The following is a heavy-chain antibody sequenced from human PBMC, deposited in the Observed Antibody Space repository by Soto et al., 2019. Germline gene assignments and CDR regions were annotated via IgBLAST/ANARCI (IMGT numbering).Heavy chain of an antibody. CDR2: IYSSGST. CDR1: GVSITSYY. D-gene: IGHD1-20*01. V-gene: IGHV4-4*07. Sequence: QVQLQESGPGLVKPSETLSLTCTVSGVSITSYYWSWIRQPAGKGLEWIGRIYSSGSTNYNPSPKSRVTMSRDTSKNQFSLKLSSVTAADTAVYYCACLYNWNGWSDYWGQGTLVTVSS. CDR3: ACLYNWNGWSDY. J-gene: IGHJ4*02.